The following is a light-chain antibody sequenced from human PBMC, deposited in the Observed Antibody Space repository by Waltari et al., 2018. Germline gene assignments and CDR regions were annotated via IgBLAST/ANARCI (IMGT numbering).Light chain of an antibody. Sequence: EIVLTQSPGTLSVSPGESATLSCRTSQSVDSFYISWYQQKPGQAPRPIILGAASRATGVPDRFSGSGSGTHFTLTISRLEPEDFAVYYCQQYGAARYTFGPGTRLDLK. J-gene: IGKJ3*01. CDR1: QSVDSFY. V-gene: IGKV3-20*01. CDR2: GAA. CDR3: QQYGAARYT.